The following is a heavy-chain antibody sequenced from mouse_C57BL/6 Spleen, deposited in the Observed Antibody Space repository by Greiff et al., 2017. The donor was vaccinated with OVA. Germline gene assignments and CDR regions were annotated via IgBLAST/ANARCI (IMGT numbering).Heavy chain of an antibody. Sequence: QVQLQQSGAELVKPGASVKMSCKASGYTFTSYWITWVKQRPGQGLEWIGDIYPGSGSTNYNEKFKSKATLTVDTSSSTAYMQLSSLTSEDSAVYYCARVTTVVEDYAMDYWGQGTSVTVSS. CDR1: GYTFTSYW. J-gene: IGHJ4*01. D-gene: IGHD1-1*01. CDR2: IYPGSGST. CDR3: ARVTTVVEDYAMDY. V-gene: IGHV1-55*01.